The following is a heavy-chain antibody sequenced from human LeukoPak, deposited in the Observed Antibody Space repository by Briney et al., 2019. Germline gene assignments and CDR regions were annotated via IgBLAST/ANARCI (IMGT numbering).Heavy chain of an antibody. D-gene: IGHD6-13*01. Sequence: PSETLSLTCAVSGDSISSYYWSWIRQPPGKGLEWIGYFHYGGSTNYSPSLKSRVTISIDASKNQFSLKVSSVTAADTAVYYCARGSSWSYYFDYWGQGTLVTVSS. CDR2: FHYGGST. V-gene: IGHV4-59*01. CDR1: GDSISSYY. CDR3: ARGSSWSYYFDY. J-gene: IGHJ4*02.